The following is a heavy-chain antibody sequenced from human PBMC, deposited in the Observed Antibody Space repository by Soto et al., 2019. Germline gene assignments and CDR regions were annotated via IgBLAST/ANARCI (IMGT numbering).Heavy chain of an antibody. CDR1: GGSITSYH. J-gene: IGHJ6*03. D-gene: IGHD5-12*01. V-gene: IGHV4-59*01. CDR3: AREVADYSYYYYMDV. Sequence: QVQLQESGPGLVKPSETLSLSCTVSGGSITSYHWSWIRQPPGKGLEWIGNIYYSGSTNYNPSLKSRFTMALVTYKNQFSLIRSSVTATYTALYYCAREVADYSYYYYMDVWGDGTTVTVSS. CDR2: IYYSGST.